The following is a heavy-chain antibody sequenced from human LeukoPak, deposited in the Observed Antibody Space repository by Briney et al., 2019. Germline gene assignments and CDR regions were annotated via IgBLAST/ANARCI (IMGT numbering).Heavy chain of an antibody. Sequence: SETLSLTCAVYGGSFSGYYWSWIRQPPGKGLEWIGEINHSGSTNYNPSLKSRVTISVDTSKNQFSLKLSSVTAADTAVYYYARGPNVAGTTTPAPLYYYYGMDVWGQGTTVTVSS. CDR2: INHSGST. CDR1: GGSFSGYY. V-gene: IGHV4-34*01. D-gene: IGHD1-7*01. CDR3: ARGPNVAGTTTPAPLYYYYGMDV. J-gene: IGHJ6*02.